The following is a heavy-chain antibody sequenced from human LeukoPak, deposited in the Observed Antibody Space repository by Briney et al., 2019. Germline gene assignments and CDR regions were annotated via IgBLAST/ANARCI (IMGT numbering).Heavy chain of an antibody. CDR2: INSDGSST. D-gene: IGHD5-18*01. CDR3: ARVDTAMVSFPRAEYYYYYCYMDV. Sequence: GGSLRPSCAASAFTFSSYWMHWVRQAAGEGLVWVSRINSDGSSTSYADSVKGRFTISRDNAKNTLYLQMNSLRAEDTAVYYCARVDTAMVSFPRAEYYYYYCYMDVWGKGTTVTVSS. CDR1: AFTFSSYW. J-gene: IGHJ6*03. V-gene: IGHV3-74*01.